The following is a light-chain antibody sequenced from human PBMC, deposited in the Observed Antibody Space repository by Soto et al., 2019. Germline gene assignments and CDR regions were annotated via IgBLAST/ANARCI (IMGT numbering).Light chain of an antibody. Sequence: DIQMTQSPSSLSASVVDRVTITCQARQDISNYLNWYQQKPGKAPKLLIYDASNLETGVPSRFSGSGSGTDFTFTISSLQTEDIATYYCQHYDNLSLTFGGGTKVEIK. V-gene: IGKV1-33*01. J-gene: IGKJ4*01. CDR1: QDISNY. CDR2: DAS. CDR3: QHYDNLSLT.